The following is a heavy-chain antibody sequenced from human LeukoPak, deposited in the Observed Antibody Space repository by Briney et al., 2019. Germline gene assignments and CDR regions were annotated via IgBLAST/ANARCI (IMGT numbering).Heavy chain of an antibody. CDR1: GYTFTSYD. V-gene: IGHV1-8*01. Sequence: ASVKVSCKASGYTFTSYDINWVRQATGQGLEWMGWMNPNSGNTGYAQKFQGRVTITADESTSTAYMELSSLRSEDTAVYYCARVTRYCSSTSCYGYYYYYMDVWGKGTTVTISS. J-gene: IGHJ6*03. D-gene: IGHD2-2*01. CDR2: MNPNSGNT. CDR3: ARVTRYCSSTSCYGYYYYYMDV.